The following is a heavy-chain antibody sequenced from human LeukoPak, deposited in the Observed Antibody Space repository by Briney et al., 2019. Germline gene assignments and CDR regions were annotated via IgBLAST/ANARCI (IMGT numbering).Heavy chain of an antibody. D-gene: IGHD4-11*01. J-gene: IGHJ4*02. CDR2: IYYSGST. CDR1: GGSISSYY. CDR3: AAYDYSNSYYFDY. V-gene: IGHV4-59*01. Sequence: SETLSLTCTVSGGSISSYYGSWIRQPPGKGLEWIGYIYYSGSTNYNLSLKSRVTTSVDTSKNQFSLKLSSVTAADTAVYYCAAYDYSNSYYFDYWGQGTLVTVSS.